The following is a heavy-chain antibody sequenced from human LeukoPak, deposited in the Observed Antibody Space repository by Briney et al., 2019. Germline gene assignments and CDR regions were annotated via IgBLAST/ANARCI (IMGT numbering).Heavy chain of an antibody. Sequence: SETLSLTCAVYGGSFNGYYWSWIRQPPGKGLEWIGEIIHSGSTNYTPSLKSRVTISVDTSKNHFSLQMSSVRAEDTAVYYCARERHYYGSGSTPQRAGPDYWGQGTMVTVSS. CDR2: IIHSGST. J-gene: IGHJ4*02. V-gene: IGHV4-34*12. CDR3: ARERHYYGSGSTPQRAGPDY. CDR1: GGSFNGYY. D-gene: IGHD3-10*01.